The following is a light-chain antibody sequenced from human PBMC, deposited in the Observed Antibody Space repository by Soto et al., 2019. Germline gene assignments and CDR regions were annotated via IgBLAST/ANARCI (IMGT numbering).Light chain of an antibody. CDR2: FGS. CDR1: QSLLQSNGYNY. CDR3: MQCQQSPPK. V-gene: IGKV2-28*01. Sequence: DIVMTQSPLSLPVTPGEPASISCSSSQSLLQSNGYNYLDWYLQKPGQSPQLLIYFGSYRAYGGPDRFRGSRAGTDFTLKIRGVEAVDVGVYYCMQCQQSPPKFGQGTKVEI. J-gene: IGKJ1*01.